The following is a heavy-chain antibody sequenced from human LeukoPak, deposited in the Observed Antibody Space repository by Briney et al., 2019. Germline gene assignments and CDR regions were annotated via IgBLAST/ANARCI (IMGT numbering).Heavy chain of an antibody. CDR2: INPNSGGT. CDR1: GYTFTSYG. V-gene: IGHV1-2*02. J-gene: IGHJ6*03. Sequence: ASVKVSCKASGYTFTSYGISWVRQAPGQGLEWMGWINPNSGGTNYAQKFQGRVTMIRDTSISTAYMELSRLRSDDTAVYYCARDSGYSYGHYYYYYMDVWGKGTTVTISS. CDR3: ARDSGYSYGHYYYYYMDV. D-gene: IGHD5-18*01.